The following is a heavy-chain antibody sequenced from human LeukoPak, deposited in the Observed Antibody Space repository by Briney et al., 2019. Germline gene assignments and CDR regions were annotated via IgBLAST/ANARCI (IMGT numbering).Heavy chain of an antibody. D-gene: IGHD2-2*03. CDR3: ARGGYCSSTSCYFQGYYYGMDV. CDR1: GYTFTGYY. CDR2: INPNSGGST. J-gene: IGHJ6*02. V-gene: IGHV1-46*01. Sequence: GASVKVSCKASGYTFTGYYMHWVRQAPGQGLEWMGRINPNSGGSTSYAQKFQGRVTMTRDTSTSTVYMELSSLRSEDTAVYYCARGGYCSSTSCYFQGYYYGMDVWGQGTTVTVSS.